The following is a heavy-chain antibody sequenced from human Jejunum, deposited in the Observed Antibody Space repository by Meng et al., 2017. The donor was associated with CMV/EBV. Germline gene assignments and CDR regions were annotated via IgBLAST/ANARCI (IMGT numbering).Heavy chain of an antibody. CDR3: TRDIGDFTPSTAFDI. D-gene: IGHD1-26*01. CDR1: GLALTTYW. Sequence: GLALTTYWMHWVRQAPGKGLVLVSRINSDGISTSYADSVKGRFTISRDNAKNTLYLQMNSLRAEDTAVYYCTRDIGDFTPSTAFDIWGQGTMVTVSS. CDR2: INSDGIST. V-gene: IGHV3-74*01. J-gene: IGHJ3*02.